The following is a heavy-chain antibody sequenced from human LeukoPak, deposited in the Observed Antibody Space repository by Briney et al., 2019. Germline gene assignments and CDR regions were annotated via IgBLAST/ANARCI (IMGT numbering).Heavy chain of an antibody. V-gene: IGHV4-34*01. Sequence: SETLSLTCAVYGGSFSGYYWSWIRQPPGKGLEWIGEINHSGSTNYNPSLKSRVTISVDTSKNQFSLKLSSVTAADTAVYYCARRNCSSTSCYAYLDYWGQGTLVTVSS. D-gene: IGHD2-2*01. CDR1: GGSFSGYY. CDR2: INHSGST. CDR3: ARRNCSSTSCYAYLDY. J-gene: IGHJ4*02.